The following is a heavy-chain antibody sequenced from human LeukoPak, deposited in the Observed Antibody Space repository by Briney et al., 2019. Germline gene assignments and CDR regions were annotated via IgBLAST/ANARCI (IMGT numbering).Heavy chain of an antibody. CDR1: GGSFSGYY. D-gene: IGHD3-22*01. J-gene: IGHJ6*02. V-gene: IGHV4-34*01. Sequence: SETLSLTCAVYGGSFSGYYWSWIRQPPGKGLEWIGEINHSGSTNYNPSLKSRVTISVDTSKNQFSLKLSSVTAADTAVYYCARETFTMIVVVPEEGYYGMDVWGQGTTVTVSS. CDR2: INHSGST. CDR3: ARETFTMIVVVPEEGYYGMDV.